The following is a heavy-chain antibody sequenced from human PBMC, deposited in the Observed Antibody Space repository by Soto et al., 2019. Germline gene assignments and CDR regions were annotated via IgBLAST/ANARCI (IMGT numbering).Heavy chain of an antibody. J-gene: IGHJ4*02. CDR1: GFTLRSDG. D-gene: IGHD1-26*01. Sequence: PGGSLRRSCAASGFTLRSDGMGWVRQAPGKGLEWVAVISYDGSNKYYADSVKGRFTISRDNSKNTLYLQMNSLRSEVTAVYYCAKCSYYPDDWRPVTPVAVS. CDR2: ISYDGSNK. V-gene: IGHV3-30*18. CDR3: AKCSYYPDD.